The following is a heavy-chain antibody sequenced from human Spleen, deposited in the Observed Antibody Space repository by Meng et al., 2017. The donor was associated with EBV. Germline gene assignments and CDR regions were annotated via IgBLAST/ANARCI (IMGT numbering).Heavy chain of an antibody. V-gene: IGHV4-38-2*01. CDR2: VHYSGST. D-gene: IGHD1-20*01. Sequence: QVQLQESGPGLVKPSQTLSLPCPVSGGSISSFYYWGWIRQPPGRRLEWIGSVHYSGSTYYSPSLKSRVTMSVDKTQNQFSLKLTSVPAADTAIYYCARSYNWNHFDFWGQGILVTVSS. CDR1: GGSISSFYY. CDR3: ARSYNWNHFDF. J-gene: IGHJ4*02.